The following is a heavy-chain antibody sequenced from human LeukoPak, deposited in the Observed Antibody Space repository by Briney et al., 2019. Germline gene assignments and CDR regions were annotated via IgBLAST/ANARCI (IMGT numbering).Heavy chain of an antibody. V-gene: IGHV4-30-2*04. Sequence: SRVTISVDTSKNQFSLKLSSVTAADTAVYYCAREWDSSGYHGGYYYYYMDVWGKGTTVTVSS. D-gene: IGHD3-22*01. J-gene: IGHJ6*03. CDR3: AREWDSSGYHGGYYYYYMDV.